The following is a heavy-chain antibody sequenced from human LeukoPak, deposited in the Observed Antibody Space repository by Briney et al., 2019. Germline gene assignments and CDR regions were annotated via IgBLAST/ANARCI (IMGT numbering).Heavy chain of an antibody. CDR1: NGSISSYH. CDR3: ARLRVSGSYLYYFDY. V-gene: IGHV4-4*09. CDR2: ILTSGTT. Sequence: SETLSLTCTVSNGSISSYHWSWVRQPPGKGLEWIGYILTSGTTNYNPSLKSRLTISVDTSKNQFTLKLSSVTAADTAVYYCARLRVSGSYLYYFDYWGQGTLVTGSS. J-gene: IGHJ4*02. D-gene: IGHD1-26*01.